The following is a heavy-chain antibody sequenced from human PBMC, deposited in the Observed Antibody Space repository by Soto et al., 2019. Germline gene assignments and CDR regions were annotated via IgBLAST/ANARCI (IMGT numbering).Heavy chain of an antibody. CDR3: ARGDYYGSGSYYWESSDYYYYGMDV. CDR1: GYTFTSYG. Sequence: ASLKVSCKASGYTFTSYGISWVRQAPGQGLEWMGWISAYNGNTNYAQKLQGRVTMTTDTSTSTAYMELRSLRSDDTAVYYCARGDYYGSGSYYWESSDYYYYGMDVWGQGTTVTVYS. J-gene: IGHJ6*02. CDR2: ISAYNGNT. D-gene: IGHD3-10*01. V-gene: IGHV1-18*04.